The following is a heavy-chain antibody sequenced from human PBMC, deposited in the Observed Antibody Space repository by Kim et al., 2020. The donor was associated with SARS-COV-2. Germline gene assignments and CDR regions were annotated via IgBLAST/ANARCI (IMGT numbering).Heavy chain of an antibody. V-gene: IGHV4-59*08. CDR2: IYFSGST. D-gene: IGHD6-13*01. Sequence: SETLSLTCSVSGGYITNYYWSWIRQPPGKGLEWIGFIYFSGSTNYNPSLKSRVTMSVDTSKNQFSLELTSVIAADTAVYYCARHQGSRRYGTLDDWGQG. CDR3: ARHQGSRRYGTLDD. CDR1: GGYITNYY. J-gene: IGHJ4*02.